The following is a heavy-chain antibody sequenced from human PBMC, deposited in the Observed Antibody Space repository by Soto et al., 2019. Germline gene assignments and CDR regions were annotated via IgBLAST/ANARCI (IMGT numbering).Heavy chain of an antibody. CDR3: ARRRYSSGWSDSDY. V-gene: IGHV1-18*01. D-gene: IGHD6-19*01. CDR2: ISAYNGNT. Sequence: GASVKVSCKASGYTFTSYGISWVRQAPGQGLEWMGWISAYNGNTNYAQKLQGRVTMTTDTSTSTAYMELRSLRSDDTAVYYCARRRYSSGWSDSDYWGQGTLVTVSS. CDR1: GYTFTSYG. J-gene: IGHJ4*02.